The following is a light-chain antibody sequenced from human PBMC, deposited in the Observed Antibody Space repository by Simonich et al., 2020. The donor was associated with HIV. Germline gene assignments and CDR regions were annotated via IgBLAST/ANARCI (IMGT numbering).Light chain of an antibody. CDR1: QSVSSH. J-gene: IGKJ2*01. CDR2: GAS. Sequence: EVVLTQSPATLSVSPGERATLSCRPSQSVSSHLAWYQQKPGQAPRLLIYGASTRATGIPARFSGSGSGTEFTLTISSLEPEDFAVYYCRQRSNWPPYTFGQGTKLEIK. V-gene: IGKV3-11*01. CDR3: RQRSNWPPYT.